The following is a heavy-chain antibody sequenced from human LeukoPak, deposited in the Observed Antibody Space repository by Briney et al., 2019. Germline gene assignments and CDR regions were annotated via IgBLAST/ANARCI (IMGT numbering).Heavy chain of an antibody. D-gene: IGHD6-19*01. CDR2: IDNSGST. V-gene: IGHV4-4*08. J-gene: IGHJ4*02. CDR3: ASGAGWLIDY. CDR1: GGHIDSFF. Sequence: PETLSLTCTVSGGHIDSFFWNWIRQPPGKGLEWIGYIDNSGSTKYSPSLKSRITMSRDTSKKQFSLKLTSVTAADTAMYYCASGAGWLIDYWGQGTLVSVSS.